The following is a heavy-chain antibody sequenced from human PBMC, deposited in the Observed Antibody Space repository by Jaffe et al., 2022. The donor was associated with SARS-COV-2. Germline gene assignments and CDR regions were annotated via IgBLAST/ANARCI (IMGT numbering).Heavy chain of an antibody. D-gene: IGHD2-2*01. Sequence: EVQLVESGGGLVQPGGSLRLSCAASGFTFSDYWMHWVRQAPGKGLVWVSRMNIDGTTTTYADSVKGRFTISRDNAKSALYLQMNSLRVDDTAVYYCVRSAAIGNDYWGQGTLVTVSS. J-gene: IGHJ4*02. CDR3: VRSAAIGNDY. V-gene: IGHV3-74*01. CDR1: GFTFSDYW. CDR2: MNIDGTTT.